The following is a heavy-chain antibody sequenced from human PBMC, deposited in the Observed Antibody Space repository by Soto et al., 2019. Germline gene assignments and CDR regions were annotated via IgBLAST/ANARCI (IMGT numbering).Heavy chain of an antibody. CDR3: AKGRYYTAAYDY. J-gene: IGHJ4*02. CDR2: ISWNGGGI. CDR1: GFTFDDYA. Sequence: EEQLVASGGGLVQPGRSLRLSCVASGFTFDDYAMHWVRQAPGKGLEWVSGISWNGGGIGYADSVKGRFTISRDNAKNSLYLEMNSLRAEDTALYYCAKGRYYTAAYDYWGEGTLVTVSS. D-gene: IGHD3-10*01. V-gene: IGHV3-9*01.